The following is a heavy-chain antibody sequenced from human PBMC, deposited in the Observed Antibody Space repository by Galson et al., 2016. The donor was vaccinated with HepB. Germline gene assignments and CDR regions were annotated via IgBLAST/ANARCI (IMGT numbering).Heavy chain of an antibody. J-gene: IGHJ6*03. Sequence: SLRLSCAASGFTVSSNYMSWVRQAPGKGLEWVSVIYSGYSTYYADSVKGRFTISRDRSKNMLYLQMNSLRAEDTAIYYCARAPYYYETGVYYYMDVWGKGTTVIVSS. D-gene: IGHD3-22*01. CDR1: GFTVSSNY. CDR3: ARAPYYYETGVYYYMDV. CDR2: IYSGYST. V-gene: IGHV3-53*01.